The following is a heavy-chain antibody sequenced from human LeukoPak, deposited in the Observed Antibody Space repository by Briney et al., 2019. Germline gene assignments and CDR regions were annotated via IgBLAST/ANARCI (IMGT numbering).Heavy chain of an antibody. Sequence: ASVKVSCKASGYTFTGYFIHWVRQAPGQGLEWMGWINLNTGGTKYAQRFQGRVTMTKDTSITTAYMELSRLRSDDTAVYYCARGVTIRNDYWGQGTLVTVPS. CDR3: ARGVTIRNDY. V-gene: IGHV1-2*02. J-gene: IGHJ4*02. CDR2: INLNTGGT. CDR1: GYTFTGYF. D-gene: IGHD3-3*01.